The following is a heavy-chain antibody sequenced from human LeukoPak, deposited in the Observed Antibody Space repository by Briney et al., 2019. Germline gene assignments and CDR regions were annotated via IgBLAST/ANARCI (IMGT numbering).Heavy chain of an antibody. Sequence: GGSLRLSCAASGFTFSEHYMDWVRQAPGKGLEWVGRTRNKANSYSTEYAASVEGRFTISRDNSKNSLYLQMNSLKTEDTAVYYCARGPYSGSPDAFDIWGQGTMVTVSS. CDR2: TRNKANSYST. V-gene: IGHV3-72*01. J-gene: IGHJ3*02. CDR1: GFTFSEHY. CDR3: ARGPYSGSPDAFDI. D-gene: IGHD1-26*01.